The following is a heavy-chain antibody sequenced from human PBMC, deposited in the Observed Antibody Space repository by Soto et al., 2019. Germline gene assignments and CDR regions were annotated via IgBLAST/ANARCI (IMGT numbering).Heavy chain of an antibody. CDR3: ARRAETNGWNGFGADKYYFDF. V-gene: IGHV1-69*13. Sequence: GASVKVSCKASGGTFSSYAISWVLQAPGQGLDWMGGIIPIFGTANYAQKFQGRVTITADESTSTAYMELSSLRSEDTAVYYCARRAETNGWNGFGADKYYFDFWGQGTLVTVSS. J-gene: IGHJ4*02. CDR1: GGTFSSYA. CDR2: IIPIFGTA. D-gene: IGHD1-1*01.